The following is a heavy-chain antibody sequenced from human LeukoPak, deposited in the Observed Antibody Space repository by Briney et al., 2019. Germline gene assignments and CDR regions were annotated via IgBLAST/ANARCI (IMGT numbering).Heavy chain of an antibody. V-gene: IGHV4-39*01. CDR1: GGSISSSSYY. Sequence: SETLSLTCTVSGGSISSSSYYWVWIRQPPGKGREWIGSIYYSGSTYYNPSLKSPVTIAIDKSQNHFSLKLGSATAAATAAYYCARQVSGVSGPGDYWSQGTLVTVSS. CDR3: ARQVSGVSGPGDY. D-gene: IGHD3-10*01. CDR2: IYYSGST. J-gene: IGHJ4*02.